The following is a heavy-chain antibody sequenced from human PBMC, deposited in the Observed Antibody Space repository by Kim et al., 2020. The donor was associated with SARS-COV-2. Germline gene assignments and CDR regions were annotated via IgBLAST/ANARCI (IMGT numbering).Heavy chain of an antibody. CDR3: ARADYGGNSHFDY. V-gene: IGHV4-59*01. D-gene: IGHD4-17*01. Sequence: NYQPSRKSRVTISVDTSKNQFSLRLSSVTAADTAVYYCARADYGGNSHFDYWGQGTLVTVSS. J-gene: IGHJ4*02.